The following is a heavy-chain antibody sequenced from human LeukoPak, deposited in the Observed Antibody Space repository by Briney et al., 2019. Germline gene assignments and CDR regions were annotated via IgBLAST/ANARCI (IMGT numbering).Heavy chain of an antibody. CDR3: AIAAAGYYFDY. D-gene: IGHD6-13*01. J-gene: IGHJ4*02. Sequence: GGSLRLSCAASGFSFSNSWMTWVRQAPGSGLEWVASIKPDGSEGYYVDSVKGRFTISRDNAKNSLYLQMNSLRAEDTAVYYCAIAAAGYYFDYWGQGTLVTVSS. CDR2: IKPDGSEG. V-gene: IGHV3-7*01. CDR1: GFSFSNSW.